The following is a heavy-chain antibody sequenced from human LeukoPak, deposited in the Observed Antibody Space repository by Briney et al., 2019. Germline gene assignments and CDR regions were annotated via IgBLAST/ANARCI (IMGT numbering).Heavy chain of an antibody. V-gene: IGHV3-30-3*01. CDR2: VSYGGTNE. CDR1: GFTFSTYA. J-gene: IGHJ4*02. CDR3: ARDVTRAFVD. D-gene: IGHD2-21*01. Sequence: GGSLRLSCAASGFTFSTYAMHWVRQAPGKGLEWVAFVSYGGTNEYYADSVKGRFTISRDNSKNTLYLQINSLRAEDTAVYYCARDVTRAFVDWGLGTLVTVSS.